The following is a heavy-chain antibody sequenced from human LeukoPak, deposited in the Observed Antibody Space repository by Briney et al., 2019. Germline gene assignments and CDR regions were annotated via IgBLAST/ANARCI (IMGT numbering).Heavy chain of an antibody. D-gene: IGHD4-23*01. Sequence: GGSLRLSCAASGFTFSSYAMHWVRQAPGKGLGWVGVISYDGSDKYYADSVKGRFTISRDNSKNTLFLQMNRLIGEDTAVYHCEAPYGAISPGYCGQPTLVTVSS. V-gene: IGHV3-30-3*01. CDR1: GFTFSSYA. CDR2: ISYDGSDK. CDR3: EAPYGAISPGY. J-gene: IGHJ1*01.